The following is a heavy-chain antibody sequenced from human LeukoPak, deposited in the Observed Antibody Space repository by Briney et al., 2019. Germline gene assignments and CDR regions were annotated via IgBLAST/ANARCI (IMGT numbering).Heavy chain of an antibody. J-gene: IGHJ4*02. CDR1: GFTFSSYA. Sequence: GGSLRLSCAASGFTFSSYALSWVRQAPGKGLEWVSGISGGGSSTYYADSVKGRFTISRDNSKNTLYLQMNSLRAEDTAVYYRALYSILRTYYYDSSGYFLYWGQGTLVTVSS. CDR3: ALYSILRTYYYDSSGYFLY. CDR2: ISGGGSST. D-gene: IGHD3-22*01. V-gene: IGHV3-23*01.